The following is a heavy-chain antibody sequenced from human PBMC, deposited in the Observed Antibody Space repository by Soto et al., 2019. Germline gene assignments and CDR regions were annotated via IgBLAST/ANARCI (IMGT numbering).Heavy chain of an antibody. V-gene: IGHV4-59*08. D-gene: IGHD6-13*01. J-gene: IGHJ4*02. CDR2: IYYSGST. Sequence: SETLSLTCTVSGGSISSYYWSWIRQPPGKGLEWIGYIYYSGSTNYNPSLKSRVTISVDTSKNQFSLKLSSVTAADTAVYYCARHKIAAAGVDYWGQGTLVTVS. CDR3: ARHKIAAAGVDY. CDR1: GGSISSYY.